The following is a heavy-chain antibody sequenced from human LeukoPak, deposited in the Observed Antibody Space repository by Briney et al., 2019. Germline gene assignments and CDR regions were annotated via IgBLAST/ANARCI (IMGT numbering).Heavy chain of an antibody. CDR1: GGSISSGSYY. J-gene: IGHJ6*03. V-gene: IGHV4-61*02. CDR2: IYTSGST. D-gene: IGHD3-16*01. CDR3: ATSRGNTDYYYYMDV. Sequence: SETLSLTCTVSGGSISSGSYYWSWIWQPAGKGLEWIGRIYTSGSTNYNPSLTSRVTISVDTSKTQFSLKLSSVTAADTAVYYCATSRGNTDYYYYMDVWGKGTTVTVSS.